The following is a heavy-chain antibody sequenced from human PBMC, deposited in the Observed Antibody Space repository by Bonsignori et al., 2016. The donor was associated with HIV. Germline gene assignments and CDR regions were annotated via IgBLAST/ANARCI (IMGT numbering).Heavy chain of an antibody. CDR1: GYTLTVHY. CDR3: ARLSRDYYYIDV. CDR2: INPSSGGT. J-gene: IGHJ6*03. Sequence: ASVKVSCKASGYTLTVHYIHWVRQVPGQGPEWMGWINPSSGGTKYAQEFEGRVTLTRDTSISTAYMELSRLRSDDTAVYYCARLSRDYYYIDVRGKGTTVTVSS. D-gene: IGHD3-16*02. V-gene: IGHV1-2*02.